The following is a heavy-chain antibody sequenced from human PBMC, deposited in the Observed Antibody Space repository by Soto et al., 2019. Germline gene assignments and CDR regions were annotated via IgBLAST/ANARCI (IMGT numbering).Heavy chain of an antibody. V-gene: IGHV1-2*04. D-gene: IGHD4-17*01. CDR1: GYSFTDYK. J-gene: IGHJ4*02. CDR3: ATWVDYGDFEGFDF. CDR2: VDPNGGGS. Sequence: QGQLLQSGAEVKKPGASVKVSCKTSGYSFTDYKLLWVRQARGQGLEWMGWVDPNGGGSNSAQKFQGSVTMTWDTSITTAYLDLTRLTTIDTASYFCATWVDYGDFEGFDFWGQGTLVTVSS.